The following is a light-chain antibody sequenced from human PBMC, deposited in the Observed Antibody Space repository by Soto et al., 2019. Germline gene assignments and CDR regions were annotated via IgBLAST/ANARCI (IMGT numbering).Light chain of an antibody. J-gene: IGKJ1*01. V-gene: IGKV3-15*01. Sequence: EIVMMQSPATLSVSPGERATLSCRASQSIGSNLAWYQQKPGQAPRLLMYDASTRATGIPARFSGTGSGTEFTLTISSLQSEDFAVYYCQQYNNWWTFGQGTKV. CDR3: QQYNNWWT. CDR1: QSIGSN. CDR2: DAS.